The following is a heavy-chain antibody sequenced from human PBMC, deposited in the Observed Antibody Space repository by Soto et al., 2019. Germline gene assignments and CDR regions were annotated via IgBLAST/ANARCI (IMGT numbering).Heavy chain of an antibody. Sequence: SETLSLTCTVSDGSINSYFWSWIRQPPGKGLEWIGYIHYSGSSNYNPSLKSRVTMSVDSSKNQFSLELSSLTAADTAVYYCGRVNQLAPKRNAFDIWGQGTKVTVSS. CDR2: IHYSGSS. D-gene: IGHD1-1*01. CDR3: GRVNQLAPKRNAFDI. V-gene: IGHV4-59*01. J-gene: IGHJ3*02. CDR1: DGSINSYF.